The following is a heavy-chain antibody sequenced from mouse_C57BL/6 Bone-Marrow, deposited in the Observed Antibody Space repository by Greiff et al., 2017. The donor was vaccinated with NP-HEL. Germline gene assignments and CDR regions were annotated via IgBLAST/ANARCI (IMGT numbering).Heavy chain of an antibody. CDR1: GFTFTSYG. Sequence: VQLQQSGAELARPGASVKLSCKASGFTFTSYGISWVKQRTGQGLEWIGEIYPRSGNTYYNEKFKGKATLTADKSSSTAYMELRSLKSADSAVAICARKTWFDYWGQGNLVTVSA. J-gene: IGHJ3*01. CDR3: ARKTWFDY. CDR2: IYPRSGNT. V-gene: IGHV1-81*01.